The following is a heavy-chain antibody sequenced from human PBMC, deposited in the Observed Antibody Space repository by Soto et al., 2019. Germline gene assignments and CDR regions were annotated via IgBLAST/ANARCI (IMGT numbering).Heavy chain of an antibody. J-gene: IGHJ4*02. CDR1: EDNLSSPGGC. V-gene: IGHV4-61*08. CDR3: GRGGDAYKMGRH. D-gene: IGHD3-10*01. Sequence: SVTLCVTWSVAEDNLSSPGGCWSWIRQSPGKGLEWIGYVHFSGSITYNPSLKSRVNISVDTAKKQLSLKLNSVTAADTAVYYCGRGGDAYKMGRHWGQGTLVTLL. CDR2: VHFSGSI.